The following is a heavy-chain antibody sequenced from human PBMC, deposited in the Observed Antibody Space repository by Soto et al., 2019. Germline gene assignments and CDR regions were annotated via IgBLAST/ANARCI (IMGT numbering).Heavy chain of an antibody. Sequence: QVQLVQSGAEVKKPGSSVKVSCKASGGTFSSYAISWVRQAPGQGLEWMGGIIPIFGTANYAQKFQGRVTITADESTRTAYMELSSLRSEDTAVYYCARDPSYDSSGYYYYYYGMDVWGQGTTVTVSS. CDR3: ARDPSYDSSGYYYYYYGMDV. CDR2: IIPIFGTA. CDR1: GGTFSSYA. J-gene: IGHJ6*02. V-gene: IGHV1-69*12. D-gene: IGHD3-22*01.